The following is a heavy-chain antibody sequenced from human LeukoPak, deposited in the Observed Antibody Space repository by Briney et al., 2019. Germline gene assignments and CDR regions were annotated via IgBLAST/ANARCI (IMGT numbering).Heavy chain of an antibody. CDR2: IYYSGST. CDR3: ARGPIVGSSSYERLDY. V-gene: IGHV4-59*01. D-gene: IGHD6-13*01. CDR1: GGSISSYY. Sequence: PSETLSLTCTVSGGSISSYYWSWIRQPPGKGLEWIGYIYYSGSTNYNPSLKSRVTISVDTSKNQFSLKLSSVTAADTAVYYCARGPIVGSSSYERLDYWGQGTLVTVSS. J-gene: IGHJ4*02.